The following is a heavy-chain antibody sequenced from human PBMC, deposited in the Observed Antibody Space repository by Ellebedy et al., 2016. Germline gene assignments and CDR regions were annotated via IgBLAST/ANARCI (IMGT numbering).Heavy chain of an antibody. V-gene: IGHV3-48*04. CDR3: ARIDRANWNDAFDI. CDR1: GFTFSSYW. Sequence: GESLKISXAASGFTFSSYWMSWVRQAPGKGLEWVSYISSSGSTIYYADSVKGRFTISRDNAKNSLYLQMNSLRAEDTAVYYCARIDRANWNDAFDIWGQGTMVTVSS. D-gene: IGHD1-20*01. CDR2: ISSSGSTI. J-gene: IGHJ3*02.